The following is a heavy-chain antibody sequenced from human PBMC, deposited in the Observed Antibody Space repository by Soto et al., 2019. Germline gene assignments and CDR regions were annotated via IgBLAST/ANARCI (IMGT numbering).Heavy chain of an antibody. CDR2: ISGSGDRT. J-gene: IGHJ4*02. Sequence: EVQLLESGGGLVQPGGSLRLSCAASGFSVANYAMGWVRQAPGKGLEWVAHISGSGDRTFYPDSVKGRFTISRDNSKNTLYVQMIGLGVHDTSVFHCAQEEWLGGAYHYWGQGIQVTVS. V-gene: IGHV3-23*01. CDR3: AQEEWLGGAYHY. CDR1: GFSVANYA. D-gene: IGHD6-19*01.